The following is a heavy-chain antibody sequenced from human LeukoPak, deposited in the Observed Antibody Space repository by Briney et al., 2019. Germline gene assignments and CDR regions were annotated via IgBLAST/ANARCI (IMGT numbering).Heavy chain of an antibody. CDR2: ISAYNGNT. V-gene: IGHV1-18*01. J-gene: IGHJ4*02. CDR1: GYTFTSYG. Sequence: ASVKVSCKASGYTFTSYGISWVRQAPGQGLEWMEWISAYNGNTNYAQKLQGRVTMTTDTSTSTAYMELRSLRSDDTAVYYCARPAHRSGWRPIDYWGQGTLVTVSS. CDR3: ARPAHRSGWRPIDY. D-gene: IGHD6-19*01.